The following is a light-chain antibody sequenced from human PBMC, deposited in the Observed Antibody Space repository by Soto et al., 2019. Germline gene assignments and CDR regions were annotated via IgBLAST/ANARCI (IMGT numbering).Light chain of an antibody. J-gene: IGKJ1*01. Sequence: EIVLTQSPGTLSLXXXXXATLSCRASQSVSSSYLAWYQQKPGQAPRLLIYGASSRATGIPDRFSGSGSGTDFTLTISRLEPEDFAVYYCQQYGSSSWTFGQGTKVEIK. V-gene: IGKV3-20*01. CDR3: QQYGSSSWT. CDR1: QSVSSSY. CDR2: GAS.